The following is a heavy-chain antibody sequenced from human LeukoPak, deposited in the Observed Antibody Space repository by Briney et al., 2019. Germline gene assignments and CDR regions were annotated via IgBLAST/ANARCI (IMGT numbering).Heavy chain of an antibody. CDR2: ISGSGVST. Sequence: HSGGSLRLSCAASGFSFSSYAMGWVRQAPGKGLEWVSAISGSGVSTYYADSVKGRFTISRDNSKNTLYLQMNSLRAEDTAVYYCAESLERYGPGSYYFYWGQGTLVTVSS. CDR1: GFSFSSYA. V-gene: IGHV3-23*01. J-gene: IGHJ4*02. CDR3: AESLERYGPGSYYFY. D-gene: IGHD3-10*01.